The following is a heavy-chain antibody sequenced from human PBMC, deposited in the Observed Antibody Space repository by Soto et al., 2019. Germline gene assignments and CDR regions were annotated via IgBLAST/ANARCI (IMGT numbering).Heavy chain of an antibody. D-gene: IGHD3-3*01. CDR1: GFTFSDYG. CDR2: IWNDGSNK. Sequence: QVQLVESGGGVVQPGTSLRLSCAASGFTFSDYGMHWVRQAPGKGLEWVAMIWNDGSNKYYADSVKGRFTISRDNSKNTLYLQMTSLRAEDTAVYYCATELRWNEAFDMWGQGTMVTVSS. J-gene: IGHJ3*02. CDR3: ATELRWNEAFDM. V-gene: IGHV3-33*01.